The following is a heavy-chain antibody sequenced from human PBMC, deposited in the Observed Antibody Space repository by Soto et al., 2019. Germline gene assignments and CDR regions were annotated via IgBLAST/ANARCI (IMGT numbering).Heavy chain of an antibody. CDR1: GFTFSSYS. J-gene: IGHJ6*02. CDR3: ARVCSGGSCSGYYYYGMDV. CDR2: ISSSSSYI. Sequence: GGSLRLSCAASGFTFSSYSMNWVRQAPGKGLEWVSSISSSSSYIYYADSVKGRFTISRDNAKNSLYLQMNSLRAEDTAVYYCARVCSGGSCSGYYYYGMDVWGQGTTVTVSS. D-gene: IGHD2-15*01. V-gene: IGHV3-21*01.